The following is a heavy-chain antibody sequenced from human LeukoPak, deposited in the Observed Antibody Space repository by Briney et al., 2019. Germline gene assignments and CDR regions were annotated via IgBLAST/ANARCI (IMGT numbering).Heavy chain of an antibody. D-gene: IGHD2-8*01. CDR3: CMSLSVPSDVFDM. Sequence: ASVKVSCKPSSYTFSNYGIKWVRQAPGQGLEWMGWISPHNGHTKYAQQLQNRVTMTTDTSTSTAYMELRSLRSDDTAVYYCCMSLSVPSDVFDMWGQGTMVTVSS. V-gene: IGHV1-18*01. J-gene: IGHJ3*02. CDR2: ISPHNGHT. CDR1: SYTFSNYG.